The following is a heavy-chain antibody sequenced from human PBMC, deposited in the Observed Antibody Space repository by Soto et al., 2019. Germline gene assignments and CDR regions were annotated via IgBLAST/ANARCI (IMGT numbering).Heavy chain of an antibody. CDR1: GGTFSSYA. V-gene: IGHV1-69*13. CDR2: IIPIFGTA. CDR3: ARDRLDWWQMLKVVDLCGWFDT. J-gene: IGHJ5*02. D-gene: IGHD2-15*01. Sequence: SVKVSCKASGGTFSSYAISWVRQAPGQGLEWMGGIIPIFGTANYAQKFQGRVTITADESTSTAYMELSSLRSEDTAVYYCARDRLDWWQMLKVVDLCGWFDTWGQGTLVTVSS.